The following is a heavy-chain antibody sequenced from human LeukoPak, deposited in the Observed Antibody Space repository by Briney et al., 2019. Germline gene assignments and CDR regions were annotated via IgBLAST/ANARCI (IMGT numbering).Heavy chain of an antibody. CDR3: ARWVHSLAHFDY. CDR1: GDSVSSNSVA. J-gene: IGHJ4*02. Sequence: SQTLSLTCAISGDSVSSNSVAWNWIRQTSLRGLEQLGRTSSRSKWSDDYAVSVKSRITITPDTSRNQFSLQLNSVTPEDTAVYYCARWVHSLAHFDYWGQGTLVTVSS. V-gene: IGHV6-1*01. D-gene: IGHD4-11*01. CDR2: TSSRSKWSD.